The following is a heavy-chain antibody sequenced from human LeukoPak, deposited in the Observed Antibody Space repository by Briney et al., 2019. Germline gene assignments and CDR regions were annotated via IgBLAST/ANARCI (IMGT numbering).Heavy chain of an antibody. CDR3: ASYKGGSGRYYKIEARYYHMDV. J-gene: IGHJ6*03. Sequence: SETLSLTCTVSGGSISSSSYYWGWIRQPPGKGLEWIGTIYYSGSMFYNPSLKSRVTISVDTSKNQFSLKLSSVTAADTAVYYCASYKGGSGRYYKIEARYYHMDVWGKGTTVTISS. CDR1: GGSISSSSYY. V-gene: IGHV4-39*01. D-gene: IGHD3-10*01. CDR2: IYYSGSM.